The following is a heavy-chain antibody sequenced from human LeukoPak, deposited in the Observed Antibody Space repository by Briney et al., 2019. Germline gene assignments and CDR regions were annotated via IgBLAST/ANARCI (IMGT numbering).Heavy chain of an antibody. V-gene: IGHV3-23*01. CDR1: GFTFSSYA. J-gene: IGHJ6*02. D-gene: IGHD1-1*01. CDR3: AKATTRGAASNYYYYGMDV. CDR2: ISGDADLT. Sequence: GGSLRLSCAASGFTFSSYAMSWVRQAPGKGLEWASVISGDADLTYYTDSVKGRFTISRDNSKNTLYLQMNSLRADDTALYYCAKATTRGAASNYYYYGMDVWGHGTTVTVSS.